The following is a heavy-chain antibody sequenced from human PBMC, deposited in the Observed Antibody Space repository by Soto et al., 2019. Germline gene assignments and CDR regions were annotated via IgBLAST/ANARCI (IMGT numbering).Heavy chain of an antibody. CDR1: GVSVSNGSFY. J-gene: IGHJ4*02. CDR2: GSYSGTT. Sequence: SETLSLTCTVSGVSVSNGSFYWACIRQPPGKGLEWIGFGSYSGTTNYKPSLKSRVTISVDTSRSQISLKVSSLTAADTAVYYCARGATVTQYDYWGQGTLVTVSS. D-gene: IGHD4-17*01. CDR3: ARGATVTQYDY. V-gene: IGHV4-61*01.